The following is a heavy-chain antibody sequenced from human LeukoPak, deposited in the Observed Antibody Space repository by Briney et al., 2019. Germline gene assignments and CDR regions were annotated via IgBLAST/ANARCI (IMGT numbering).Heavy chain of an antibody. Sequence: AGGSLRLSCAASGFTFSSYSMNWVRQAPGKGLEWVSSISSSSSYIYYADSVKGRFTISRDNAKNSLYLQMNSLRAEDTAVYYCAAGIGGYFDYWGQGTLVTVSS. J-gene: IGHJ4*02. CDR3: AAGIGGYFDY. D-gene: IGHD2-15*01. V-gene: IGHV3-21*01. CDR2: ISSSSSYI. CDR1: GFTFSSYS.